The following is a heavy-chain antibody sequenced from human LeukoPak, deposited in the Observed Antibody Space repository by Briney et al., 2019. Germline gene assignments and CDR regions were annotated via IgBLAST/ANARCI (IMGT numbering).Heavy chain of an antibody. CDR1: GYSISSGYY. V-gene: IGHV4-38-2*01. CDR2: IYYSGST. D-gene: IGHD6-13*01. CDR3: ARHARFRSSSWWGPDY. J-gene: IGHJ4*02. Sequence: SETLSLTCAVSGYSISSGYYWGWIRQPPGKGLEWIGSIYYSGSTYYNPSLKSRVTISVDTSKNQFSLKLSSVTAADTAVYYCARHARFRSSSWWGPDYWGQGTLVTVSS.